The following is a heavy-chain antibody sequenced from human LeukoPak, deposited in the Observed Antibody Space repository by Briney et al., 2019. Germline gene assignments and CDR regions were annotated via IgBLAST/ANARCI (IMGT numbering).Heavy chain of an antibody. D-gene: IGHD2-2*01. CDR3: ARGGLGYCSSTSCSDAFDI. CDR2: IIPIFGTA. J-gene: IGHJ3*02. Sequence: GASVKVSCKASGGTFSSYAISWVRQAPGQGLKWMGGIIPIFGTANYAQKFQGRVTITADESTSTAYMELSSLRSEDTAVYYCARGGLGYCSSTSCSDAFDIWGQGTMVTVSS. V-gene: IGHV1-69*13. CDR1: GGTFSSYA.